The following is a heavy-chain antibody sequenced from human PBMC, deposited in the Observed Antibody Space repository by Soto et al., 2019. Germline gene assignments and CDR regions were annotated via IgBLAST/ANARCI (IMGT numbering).Heavy chain of an antibody. CDR2: ISYEGSEK. J-gene: IGHJ4*02. D-gene: IGHD6-13*01. CDR3: VKDKGAAAGFDY. Sequence: QVHLVESGGGVVQPGRSLRLSCAASGFTFSNNGMHWVRQAPGKGLEWMGVISYEGSEKYYAGSVKGRFTISRDNSKSTLYLQIDTLRAGDTAIYYCVKDKGAAAGFDYWGQGILVTVSS. V-gene: IGHV3-30*18. CDR1: GFTFSNNG.